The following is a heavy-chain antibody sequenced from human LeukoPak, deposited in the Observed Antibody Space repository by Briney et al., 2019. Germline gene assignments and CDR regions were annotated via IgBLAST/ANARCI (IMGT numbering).Heavy chain of an antibody. CDR1: GGSISSGSYY. Sequence: PSQTLSLTCTVSGGSISSGSYYWSWIRQPAGKGLEWIGRIYTSGSTNYNPSLKSRVTISVDTSKNQFSLKLSSVTAADTAVYYCARLRVGGTSWYFDYWGQGTLVTVSS. CDR2: IYTSGST. D-gene: IGHD1-26*01. CDR3: ARLRVGGTSWYFDY. V-gene: IGHV4-61*02. J-gene: IGHJ4*02.